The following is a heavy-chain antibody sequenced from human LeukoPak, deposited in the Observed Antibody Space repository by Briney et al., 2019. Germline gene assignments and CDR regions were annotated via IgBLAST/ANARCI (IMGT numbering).Heavy chain of an antibody. CDR2: INANHGGT. Sequence: GASVKASCKASGYTFTGYYLHWVRQAPGQGLEWMGWINANHGGTNYAQQFQGRVTMTRDTSISTAYMELSRLRSDDTAVYYCARERISPDYWGQGTLVTVSS. D-gene: IGHD2/OR15-2a*01. J-gene: IGHJ4*02. CDR3: ARERISPDY. CDR1: GYTFTGYY. V-gene: IGHV1-2*02.